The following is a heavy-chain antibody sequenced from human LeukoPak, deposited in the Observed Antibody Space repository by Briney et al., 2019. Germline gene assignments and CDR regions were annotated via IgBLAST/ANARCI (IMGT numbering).Heavy chain of an antibody. CDR3: AKGEGGSCSSSSCSTYFDY. CDR2: ISGGGEST. CDR1: GFTFSSYA. V-gene: IGHV3-23*01. D-gene: IGHD2-15*01. J-gene: IGHJ4*02. Sequence: GGSLRLSCAASGFTFSSYAMNWVRQAPGKGLEWVSAISGGGESTYNADSVKGRFIISRDNSKNTVYLQMNSLRAEDTAVYYCAKGEGGSCSSSSCSTYFDYWGQGTLVTVSS.